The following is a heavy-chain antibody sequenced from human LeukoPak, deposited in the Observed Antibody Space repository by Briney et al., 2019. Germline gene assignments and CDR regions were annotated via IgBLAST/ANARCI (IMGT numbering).Heavy chain of an antibody. Sequence: GASVKVSCKVSGYTLTELSMHWVRQAPGKGLEWMGGFDPEDGETIYAQKFQGRVTMTEDTSTDTAYMELSSLRSDDTAVYYCARDIAAAGSNWFDPWGQGTLVTVSS. CDR3: ARDIAAAGSNWFDP. CDR2: FDPEDGET. D-gene: IGHD6-13*01. V-gene: IGHV1-24*01. CDR1: GYTLTELS. J-gene: IGHJ5*02.